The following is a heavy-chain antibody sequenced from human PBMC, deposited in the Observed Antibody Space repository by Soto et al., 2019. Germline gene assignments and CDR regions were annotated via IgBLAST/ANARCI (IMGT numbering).Heavy chain of an antibody. CDR1: GFTFSSYT. CDR2: ISSSSSTI. J-gene: IGHJ6*02. V-gene: IGHV3-48*04. Sequence: PGGSLSLSCAASGFTFSSYTMNWVRQAPGKRLEWVSYISSSSSTIYYADTVKGRFTLSRDNSKNTLYLQMNNLRGEDTAVYYCARDGGSHTAVAGTQYYGMDVWGQGTTVTVSS. D-gene: IGHD6-19*01. CDR3: ARDGGSHTAVAGTQYYGMDV.